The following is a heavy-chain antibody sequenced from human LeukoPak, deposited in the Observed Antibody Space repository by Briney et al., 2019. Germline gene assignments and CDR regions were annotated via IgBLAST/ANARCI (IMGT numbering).Heavy chain of an antibody. V-gene: IGHV3-21*06. D-gene: IGHD2-8*01. CDR3: ARALIGYYFDY. CDR2: VSNSGDYI. Sequence: PGGSLRLSCAASGFSFSSYRMNWVRQAPGKGLEWVSYVSNSGDYIHYADSVKGRFTISRDNSKNSLYLQTNSLRAEDTAVYYCARALIGYYFDYWGQGTLVTVSS. CDR1: GFSFSSYR. J-gene: IGHJ4*02.